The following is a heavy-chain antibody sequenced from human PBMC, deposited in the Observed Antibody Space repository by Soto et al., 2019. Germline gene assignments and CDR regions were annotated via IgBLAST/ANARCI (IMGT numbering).Heavy chain of an antibody. Sequence: GGSLRLSCAASGFTFSSYSMNWVRQAPGKGLEWVSSISSSSSYIYYADSVKGRFTISRDNAKNSLYLQMNSLRAEDTAVYYCARASDSSGYGMDVWGQGTTVTVSS. CDR3: ARASDSSGYGMDV. D-gene: IGHD3-22*01. CDR1: GFTFSSYS. CDR2: ISSSSSYI. J-gene: IGHJ6*02. V-gene: IGHV3-21*01.